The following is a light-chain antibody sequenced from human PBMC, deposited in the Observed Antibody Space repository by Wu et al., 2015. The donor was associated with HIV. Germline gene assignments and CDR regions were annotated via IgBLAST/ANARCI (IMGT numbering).Light chain of an antibody. V-gene: IGKV3D-20*02. CDR2: GAS. CDR3: QQRSNWPWT. CDR1: QSVTSSY. Sequence: EIVMTQSPGTLSLSPGERATLSCRASQSVTSSYVAWYLQKPGQAPRLLIYGASSRATGIPARFSGSGSGTDFTLTISSLEPEDFAIYHCQQRSNWPWTFGQGTKVEIK. J-gene: IGKJ1*01.